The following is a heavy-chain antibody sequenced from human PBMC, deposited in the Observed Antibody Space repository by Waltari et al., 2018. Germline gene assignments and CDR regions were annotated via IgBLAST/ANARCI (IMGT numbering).Heavy chain of an antibody. D-gene: IGHD2-15*01. CDR3: ARDRGRGLYLDT. V-gene: IGHV4-4*02. Sequence: QLQLQESGPGLVKPSGPLSLSCAVSGDSLSSTYVWNWVRQSPQKGLEWMGQVRGSGTTNYNPSFASRVTISLDTSNNQFSLKVTSATAADTAVYYCARDRGRGLYLDTWGPGILVSVSP. J-gene: IGHJ5*02. CDR1: GDSLSSTYV. CDR2: VRGSGTT.